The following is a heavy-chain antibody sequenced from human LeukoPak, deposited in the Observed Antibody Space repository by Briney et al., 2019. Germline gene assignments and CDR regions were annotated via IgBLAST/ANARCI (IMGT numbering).Heavy chain of an antibody. J-gene: IGHJ4*02. V-gene: IGHV3-48*04. CDR3: ARGLPATLLDY. CDR2: FSSSATAT. D-gene: IGHD2-2*01. Sequence: GGSLRLSCAASGFTLSSYWMSWVRQAPGKGLEWVSYFSSSATATYYAGSVKGRFTISRDSAKNSLYLQMNSLRVEDTAVYYCARGLPATLLDYWGQGTLVTVSS. CDR1: GFTLSSYW.